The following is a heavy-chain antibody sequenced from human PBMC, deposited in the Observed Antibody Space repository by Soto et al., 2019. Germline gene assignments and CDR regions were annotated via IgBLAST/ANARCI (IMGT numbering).Heavy chain of an antibody. Sequence: QVQLVQSGAEVKKPGASVKVSCKASGYTFTSYDINWVRQATGQGLEWMGWMNPNSGNTGYAQKFQGRVTMTRNTSIGTAYRELSSRRSEDTAVYDCARGGTPIVRGAPRLDPFGQGTLVTVSS. D-gene: IGHD3-10*01. V-gene: IGHV1-8*01. CDR3: ARGGTPIVRGAPRLDP. J-gene: IGHJ5*02. CDR1: GYTFTSYD. CDR2: MNPNSGNT.